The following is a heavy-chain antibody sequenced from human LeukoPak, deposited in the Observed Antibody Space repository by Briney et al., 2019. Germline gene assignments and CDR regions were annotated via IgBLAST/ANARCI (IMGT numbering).Heavy chain of an antibody. CDR1: XXXXXDYX. Sequence: AXXXXXXDYXMTWIRQAPGKGLEGVSYISSSGDTVYSADSVKGRFTISRXNAKNSLYLQMNSLRAEDTAVYYXXXXXVWGQXTXXTVSS. J-gene: IGHJ1*01. CDR2: ISSSGDTV. CDR3: XXXXV. V-gene: IGHV3-11*04.